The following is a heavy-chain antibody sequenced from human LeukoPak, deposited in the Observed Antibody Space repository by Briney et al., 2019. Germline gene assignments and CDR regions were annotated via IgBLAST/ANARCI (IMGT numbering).Heavy chain of an antibody. Sequence: GGSLRLSCVASGLTVSNHWMSWVRQAPGKGLEWVANIKQERGQEYYVDSVKGRFTISKDSAKNSLYLQMNNLRAEDTAVYYCVSFYETYWGRGTLVTVSS. CDR1: GLTVSNHW. D-gene: IGHD2-2*01. V-gene: IGHV3-7*01. CDR2: IKQERGQE. CDR3: VSFYETY. J-gene: IGHJ4*02.